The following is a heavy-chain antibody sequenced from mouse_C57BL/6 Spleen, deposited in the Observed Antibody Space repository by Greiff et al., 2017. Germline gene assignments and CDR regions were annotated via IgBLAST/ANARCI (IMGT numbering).Heavy chain of an antibody. V-gene: IGHV1-80*01. CDR3: ARRGGEGYYFDY. CDR2: IYPGDGDT. D-gene: IGHD2-13*01. CDR1: GYAFSSYW. Sequence: VKLQQSGAELVKPGASVKISCKASGYAFSSYWMNWVKQRPGKGLEWIGQIYPGDGDTNYNGKFKGKATLTAEKSSSTAYMRLSSLTSEDSAVYFCARRGGEGYYFDYWGQGTTLTVSS. J-gene: IGHJ2*01.